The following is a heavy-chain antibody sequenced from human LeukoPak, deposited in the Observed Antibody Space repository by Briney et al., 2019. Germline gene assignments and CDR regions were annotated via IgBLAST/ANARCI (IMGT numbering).Heavy chain of an antibody. D-gene: IGHD1-1*01. CDR1: GGSFSGYY. CDR2: IYYTGST. CDR3: ARSHNERRAFDI. Sequence: SETLSLTCAVYGGSFSGYYWSWIRQPPGKGLEWIGYIYYTGSTNYNPSLKSRVTVSVDTSKNQFSLKLSSVTAADTAVYYCARSHNERRAFDIWGQGTMVTVSS. J-gene: IGHJ3*02. V-gene: IGHV4-59*01.